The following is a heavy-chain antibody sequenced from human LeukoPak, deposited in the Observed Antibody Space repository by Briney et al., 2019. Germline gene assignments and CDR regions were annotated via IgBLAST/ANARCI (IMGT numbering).Heavy chain of an antibody. CDR2: ISAYNGNT. CDR1: GYTFTSYG. Sequence: GASVKVSCKASGYTFTSYGISWVRQAPGQGLEWMGWISAYNGNTNYAQKLQGRVTMTTDTSTSTAYMELRSLRSDDTAVYYCARETTILGVVANWFDPWGQGTLVTVSS. J-gene: IGHJ5*02. V-gene: IGHV1-18*01. CDR3: ARETTILGVVANWFDP. D-gene: IGHD3-3*01.